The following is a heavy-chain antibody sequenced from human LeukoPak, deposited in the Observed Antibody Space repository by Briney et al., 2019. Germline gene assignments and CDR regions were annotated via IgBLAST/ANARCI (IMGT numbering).Heavy chain of an antibody. Sequence: GGSLRLSCAASGFPLSSYAMSWVRQAPGKGLEWVSATSSSDAGTYYADSVRGRFTISRDNSKNTLYLQMNSLRLEDAAVYFCARDRGSYYYDSSGYWYYYYMDVWGKGTTVTVSS. V-gene: IGHV3-23*01. J-gene: IGHJ6*03. CDR3: ARDRGSYYYDSSGYWYYYYMDV. CDR1: GFPLSSYA. D-gene: IGHD3-22*01. CDR2: TSSSDAGT.